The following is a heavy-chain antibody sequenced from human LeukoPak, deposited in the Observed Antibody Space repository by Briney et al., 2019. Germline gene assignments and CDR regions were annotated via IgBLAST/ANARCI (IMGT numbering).Heavy chain of an antibody. CDR3: GRGRVSAALAVDF. CDR2: MNPNSGNT. Sequence: ASVKVSCKASGYTFTTYDINWVRQATGQGLEWMGWMNPNSGNTGYAQKFQGRVTMTRNISINTAYMEPSSLRSEDTAMYYCGRGRVSAALAVDFWGQGTLVTVSS. V-gene: IGHV1-8*01. CDR1: GYTFTTYD. D-gene: IGHD5/OR15-5a*01. J-gene: IGHJ4*02.